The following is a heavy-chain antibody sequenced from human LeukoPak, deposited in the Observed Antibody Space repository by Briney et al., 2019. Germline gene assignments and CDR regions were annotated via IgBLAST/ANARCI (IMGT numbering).Heavy chain of an antibody. Sequence: GGSLRLSCAASGFTFCSAGMHWVRQAPGKGLEWMAFILSDGSNLYYADSVKGRFTISRDNSKNTLYLQMNSLRAEDTAVYYCAKDRGTYYFGDYWGQGTLVTVSS. D-gene: IGHD1-26*01. CDR2: ILSDGSNL. CDR1: GFTFCSAG. CDR3: AKDRGTYYFGDY. V-gene: IGHV3-30*02. J-gene: IGHJ4*02.